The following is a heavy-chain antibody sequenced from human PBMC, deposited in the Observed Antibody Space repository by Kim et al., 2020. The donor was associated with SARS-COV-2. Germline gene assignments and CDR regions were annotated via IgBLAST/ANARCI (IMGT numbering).Heavy chain of an antibody. D-gene: IGHD3-9*01. CDR2: IGIAGDT. CDR3: ARDIFGMDV. CDR1: GFTLSKYD. V-gene: IGHV3-13*01. Sequence: GGSLRLSCVASGFTLSKYDMHWVRQATGKGLEWVSSIGIAGDTYYQDSVKGRFTISREKGKNSLYLQMNSLRAGDTAMYYCARDIFGMDVWGQVTTVTVS. J-gene: IGHJ6*02.